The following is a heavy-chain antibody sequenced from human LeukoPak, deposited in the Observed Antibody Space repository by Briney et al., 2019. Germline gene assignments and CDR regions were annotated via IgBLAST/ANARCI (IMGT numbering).Heavy chain of an antibody. J-gene: IGHJ4*02. D-gene: IGHD3-22*01. CDR3: ARGCGFQSYYDSRCRYFDD. CDR2: ISSSSATI. Sequence: GGSLRLSCAASGFSFSDYSMEWVRQAPGKGLEWISYISSSSATIYYAGSVRGRFTTSRDNAKNSLYLQMNNLRAEDTAVYYCARGCGFQSYYDSRCRYFDDWGQGTLVTVSS. V-gene: IGHV3-48*04. CDR1: GFSFSDYS.